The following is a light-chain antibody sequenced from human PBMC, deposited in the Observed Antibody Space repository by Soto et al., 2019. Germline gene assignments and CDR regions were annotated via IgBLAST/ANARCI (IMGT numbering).Light chain of an antibody. CDR1: KSVSRY. CDR3: QQSYITPPIT. V-gene: IGKV1-39*01. CDR2: AAS. Sequence: DVQMTQSPSSLSALVGDRVTITCRASKSVSRYLNWYQHKPVKAPKLLINAASNLRSGVPSRFSGSGSGTDFTLTIDGLQPEDFAVYYCQQSYITPPITFGQGTRLEVK. J-gene: IGKJ5*01.